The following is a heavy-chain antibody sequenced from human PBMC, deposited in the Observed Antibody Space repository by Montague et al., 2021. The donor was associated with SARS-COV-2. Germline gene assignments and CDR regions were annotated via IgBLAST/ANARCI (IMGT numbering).Heavy chain of an antibody. D-gene: IGHD3-3*01. CDR1: GGSVSSYY. Sequence: SETLSLTCTVSGGSVSSYYWSWIRQSPGKGLQWLGYIYYSGSTDYNPSLKSRVTMSVDTSKNQFSLRLNSVTTADTAVYFCARAGGFYDYWSGYSSSAGFFDPWGQGILVTVSS. CDR3: ARAGGFYDYWSGYSSSAGFFDP. V-gene: IGHV4-59*02. J-gene: IGHJ5*02. CDR2: IYYSGST.